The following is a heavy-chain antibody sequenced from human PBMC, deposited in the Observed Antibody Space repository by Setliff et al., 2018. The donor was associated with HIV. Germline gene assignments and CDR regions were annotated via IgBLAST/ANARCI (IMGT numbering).Heavy chain of an antibody. Sequence: GGSLRLSCAASGFTFSTYAMSWVRQAPGKGLDWVSGISGSGGSPYYADSVKGRFTISRDNSKNTLYLQMNSLRAEDTAVYYCAPDDSSGYYPLDFDYWGQGTLVTVSS. D-gene: IGHD3-22*01. CDR2: ISGSGGSP. V-gene: IGHV3-23*01. J-gene: IGHJ4*02. CDR1: GFTFSTYA. CDR3: APDDSSGYYPLDFDY.